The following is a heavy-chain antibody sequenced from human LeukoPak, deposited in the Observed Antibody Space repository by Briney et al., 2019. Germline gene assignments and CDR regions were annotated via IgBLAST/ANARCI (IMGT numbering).Heavy chain of an antibody. D-gene: IGHD3-10*01. J-gene: IGHJ4*02. CDR3: AKTSAGIRGGYFDY. Sequence: GGSLRLSCAASGFTFSSYAMRWVRQAPGKGLEWVSLINDSGGNTYYADSVKGRFTISRDNSKNTLFLQMSSLRAEDTAVYYCAKTSAGIRGGYFDYWGQGTLVTVSS. CDR2: INDSGGNT. CDR1: GFTFSSYA. V-gene: IGHV3-23*01.